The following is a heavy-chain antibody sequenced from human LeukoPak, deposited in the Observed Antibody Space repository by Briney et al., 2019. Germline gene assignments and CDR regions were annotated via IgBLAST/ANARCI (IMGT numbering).Heavy chain of an antibody. CDR2: IRGYNSDT. CDR3: ARGLEYYFDY. Sequence: ASVNVSCKASGYTFTSFGMSWVRQAPGQGLEGMGWIRGYNSDTNYAQKLQGRVTMTTDTSTSTAYMELRSPRSDDTAVYYCARGLEYYFDYWGQGTLVIVSS. V-gene: IGHV1-18*01. J-gene: IGHJ4*02. CDR1: GYTFTSFG.